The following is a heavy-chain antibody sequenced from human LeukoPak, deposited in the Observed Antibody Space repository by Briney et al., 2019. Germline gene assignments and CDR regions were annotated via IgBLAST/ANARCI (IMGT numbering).Heavy chain of an antibody. CDR3: ARCTRGIPFDY. CDR1: GGSISSSSYY. V-gene: IGHV4-39*01. CDR2: IYYSGST. D-gene: IGHD2-2*01. J-gene: IGHJ4*02. Sequence: SETLSLTCTVSGGSISSSSYYWGWIRQPPGKGLEWIGSIYYSGSTYYNPSLKSRVTISVDTSKNQFSLKLSSVTAADTAVYYCARCTRGIPFDYWGQGTLVTVSS.